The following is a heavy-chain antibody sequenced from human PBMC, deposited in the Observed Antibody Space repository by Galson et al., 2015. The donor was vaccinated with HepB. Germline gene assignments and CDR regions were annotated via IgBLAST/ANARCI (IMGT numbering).Heavy chain of an antibody. CDR3: ARRADWSYFDY. J-gene: IGHJ4*02. V-gene: IGHV4-39*01. D-gene: IGHD3-9*01. Sequence: SETLSLTCTVSGGSISSSTYYWGWIRQPPGKGLEWIASIYYSGSTYFNPSLKSRVTISVDTSKNQFSLSLSSVTAADTAVYYCARRADWSYFDYWGQGTLVTVSS. CDR2: IYYSGST. CDR1: GGSISSSTYY.